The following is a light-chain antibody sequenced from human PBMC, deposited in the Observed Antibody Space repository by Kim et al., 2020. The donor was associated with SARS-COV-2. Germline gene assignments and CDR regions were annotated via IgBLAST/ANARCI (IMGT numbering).Light chain of an antibody. J-gene: IGKJ4*01. CDR1: QSISNS. Sequence: FSPGERATLSCRASQSISNSLAWYQQKPGQAPRLLSYGASNRATGIPARFSGSGSGTDFTLTISSLEPEDFAVYYCQQSSNWPLTFGGGTKVDIK. CDR3: QQSSNWPLT. CDR2: GAS. V-gene: IGKV3-11*01.